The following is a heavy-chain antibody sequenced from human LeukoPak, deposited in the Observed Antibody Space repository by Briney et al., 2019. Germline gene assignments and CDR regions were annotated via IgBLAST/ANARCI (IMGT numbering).Heavy chain of an antibody. CDR2: ILYDGSTK. J-gene: IGHJ4*02. Sequence: GGSLRLSCGVSGFTFSSFTMHWVRQAPGKGLEWVSVILYDGSTKDYADSVKGRFTISRDTSKNTLYLQMNSLRADDTAVYYCAKGTMVRGFDYWGQGTLVTVSS. D-gene: IGHD3-10*01. CDR3: AKGTMVRGFDY. V-gene: IGHV3-30-3*01. CDR1: GFTFSSFT.